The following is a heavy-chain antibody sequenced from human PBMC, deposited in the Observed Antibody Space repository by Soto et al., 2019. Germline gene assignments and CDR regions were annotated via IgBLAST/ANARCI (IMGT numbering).Heavy chain of an antibody. D-gene: IGHD5-18*01. Sequence: PSETLSLTCTVSGGSISSYYWSWIRQPPGKRLEWIGYIYYSGSTNYNPSLKSRVTISVDTSKNQFSLKLSSVTAADTAVYYCAREGYSDGGMDVWGQGTTVTVSS. CDR2: IYYSGST. CDR3: AREGYSDGGMDV. V-gene: IGHV4-59*01. CDR1: GGSISSYY. J-gene: IGHJ6*02.